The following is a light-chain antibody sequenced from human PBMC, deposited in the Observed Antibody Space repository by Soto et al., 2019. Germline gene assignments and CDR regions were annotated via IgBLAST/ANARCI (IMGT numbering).Light chain of an antibody. Sequence: DIQMTQSPSTLSAFVGDRVTITCRASQSISNWLAWYQQKPGKAPNLLIYTASSLQSVFPSRFSGSGSGTGFTLTISSLQPEDFGTYYCQQSYSTPWTFGQGTKVDIK. J-gene: IGKJ1*01. CDR2: TAS. CDR1: QSISNW. V-gene: IGKV1-39*01. CDR3: QQSYSTPWT.